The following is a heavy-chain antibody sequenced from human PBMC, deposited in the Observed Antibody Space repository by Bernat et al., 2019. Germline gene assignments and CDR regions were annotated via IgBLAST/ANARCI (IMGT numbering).Heavy chain of an antibody. J-gene: IGHJ5*02. CDR2: VNCGNDYT. D-gene: IGHD6-6*01. V-gene: IGHV1-3*01. CDR3: ARALNRSSNWFDP. CDR1: GYRFTAYV. Sequence: QVQLVQSGAEVKRPGASLRVSCKPSGYRFTAYVIHWVRQAPGQRLEWMGLVNCGNDYTKSSQRFQGRVTFIRDTSANTAYMELSSLTSEDTAVYYCARALNRSSNWFDPWGQGTLVTVSS.